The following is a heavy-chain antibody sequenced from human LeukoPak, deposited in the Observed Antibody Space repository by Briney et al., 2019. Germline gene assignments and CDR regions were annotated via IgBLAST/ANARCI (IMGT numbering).Heavy chain of an antibody. CDR2: ISAYNGNT. J-gene: IGHJ5*02. Sequence: ASVKVSCKASGYTFTSYGISWVRQAPGQGLEWMGWISAYNGNTNYAQKLQGRVTMTTDTSTSTAYMELRSLRSDDTAVYSCARDLVVVARFNWFDPWGQGTLVTVSS. V-gene: IGHV1-18*01. CDR3: ARDLVVVARFNWFDP. D-gene: IGHD2-15*01. CDR1: GYTFTSYG.